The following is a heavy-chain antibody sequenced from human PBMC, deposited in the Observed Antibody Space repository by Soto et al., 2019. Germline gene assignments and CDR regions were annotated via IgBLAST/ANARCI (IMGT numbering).Heavy chain of an antibody. CDR3: ARFSPLCSSTSCYSGYYYYYMDV. CDR2: INAGNGNT. D-gene: IGHD2-2*01. Sequence: QVQLVQSGAEVKKPGASVKVSCKASGYTFTSYAMHWVRQAPGQRLEWMGWINAGNGNTKYSQKFQGRVTITRDTSASTAYMELSSLRSEDTAVYYCARFSPLCSSTSCYSGYYYYYMDVWGKGTTVTVSS. V-gene: IGHV1-3*01. J-gene: IGHJ6*03. CDR1: GYTFTSYA.